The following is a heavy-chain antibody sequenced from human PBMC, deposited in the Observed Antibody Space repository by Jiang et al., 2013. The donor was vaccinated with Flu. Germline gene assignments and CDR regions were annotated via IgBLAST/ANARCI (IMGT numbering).Heavy chain of an antibody. CDR3: ARSVLGYCSGGSCYGQGPFDP. Sequence: LLKPSETLSLTCTVSGGSISSYYWSWIRQPPGKGLEWIGYIYYSGSTNYNPSLKSRVTISVDTSKNQFSLKLSSVTAADTAVYYCARSVLGYCSGGSCYGQGPFDPWGQGTLVTVSS. D-gene: IGHD2-15*01. J-gene: IGHJ5*02. V-gene: IGHV4-59*13. CDR1: GGSISSYY. CDR2: IYYSGST.